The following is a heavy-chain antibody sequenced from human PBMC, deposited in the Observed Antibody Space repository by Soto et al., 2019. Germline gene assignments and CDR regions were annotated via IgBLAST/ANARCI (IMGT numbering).Heavy chain of an antibody. Sequence: GGSLRLSCAASGFPFSSYAMHWVRQAPGKGLEWVAVISYDGSNKYYADSVKGRFTISRDNSKNTLYLQMNSLRAEDTAVYYCARGSGSYYNRPFDYWGQGTLVTVSS. CDR1: GFPFSSYA. J-gene: IGHJ4*02. CDR3: ARGSGSYYNRPFDY. CDR2: ISYDGSNK. D-gene: IGHD3-10*01. V-gene: IGHV3-30-3*01.